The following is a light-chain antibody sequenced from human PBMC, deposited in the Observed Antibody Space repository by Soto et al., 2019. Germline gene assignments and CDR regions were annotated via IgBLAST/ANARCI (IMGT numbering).Light chain of an antibody. J-gene: IGKJ5*01. Sequence: EIGLTQSPGTLSLSPGERATLSCMASQSVSSSYLAWYQQKPGQAPRLLIYGASSRATGIPDRFSGSGSGTDFTLAISRLEPEDFALFYCQQYGGAPITFGQGPRLDIK. V-gene: IGKV3-20*01. CDR3: QQYGGAPIT. CDR1: QSVSSSY. CDR2: GAS.